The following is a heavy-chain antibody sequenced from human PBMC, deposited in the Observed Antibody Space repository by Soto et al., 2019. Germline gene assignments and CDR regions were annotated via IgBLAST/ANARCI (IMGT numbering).Heavy chain of an antibody. Sequence: SETLSLTCTVSGGSISSYYWSWIRQPPGKGLEWIGYIYYSGSTNYNPSLKSRVTISVDTSKNQFSLKLSSVTAADTAVYYCARHDPSNYYDSSGYHFINDYWGQGPLVTVSS. CDR1: GGSISSYY. CDR2: IYYSGST. J-gene: IGHJ4*02. D-gene: IGHD3-22*01. V-gene: IGHV4-59*08. CDR3: ARHDPSNYYDSSGYHFINDY.